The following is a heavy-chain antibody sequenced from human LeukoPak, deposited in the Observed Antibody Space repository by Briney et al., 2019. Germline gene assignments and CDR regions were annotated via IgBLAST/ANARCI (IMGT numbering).Heavy chain of an antibody. Sequence: PSETLSLTCAVYGGSFSGYYWSWIRQPPGKRLEWIGEINHSGSTNYNPSLKSRVTISVDTSKNQFSLKPSSVTAADTAVYYCARRGSEDYDSSGANFDYWGQGTLVTVSS. CDR2: INHSGST. CDR3: ARRGSEDYDSSGANFDY. D-gene: IGHD3-22*01. CDR1: GGSFSGYY. V-gene: IGHV4-34*01. J-gene: IGHJ4*02.